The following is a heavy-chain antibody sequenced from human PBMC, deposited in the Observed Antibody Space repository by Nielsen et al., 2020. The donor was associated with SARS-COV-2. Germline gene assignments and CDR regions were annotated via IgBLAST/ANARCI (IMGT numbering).Heavy chain of an antibody. Sequence: SETLSLTCTVSGGSISSGGYYWSWIRQHPGKGLEWIGYFYYSGSTYYNPSLKSRVTISVDTSKNQFSLKLSSVTAADTAVYYCARRGGSYYFDYWGQGTLVTVSS. CDR3: ARRGGSYYFDY. V-gene: IGHV4-31*03. J-gene: IGHJ4*02. CDR1: GGSISSGGYY. D-gene: IGHD1-26*01. CDR2: FYYSGST.